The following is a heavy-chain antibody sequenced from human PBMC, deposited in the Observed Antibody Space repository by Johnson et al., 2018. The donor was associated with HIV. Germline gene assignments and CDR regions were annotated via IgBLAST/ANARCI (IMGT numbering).Heavy chain of an antibody. V-gene: IGHV3-15*01. CDR1: GFTFRNAW. D-gene: IGHD1-26*01. CDR2: IKSKIDGGTT. Sequence: MLLVESGGGLVKPGGSLRLSCAVSGFTFRNAWVSWVRQAPGKGLEWVGRIKSKIDGGTTDYAAPVKGRFSISRDDAKNTLYLQMNSLETEDTAVYYCTAPIVGAIDAFDIWGQGTKVTVSS. J-gene: IGHJ3*02. CDR3: TAPIVGAIDAFDI.